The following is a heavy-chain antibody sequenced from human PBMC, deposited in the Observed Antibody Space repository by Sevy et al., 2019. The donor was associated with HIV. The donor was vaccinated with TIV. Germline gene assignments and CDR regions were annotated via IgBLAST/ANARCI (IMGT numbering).Heavy chain of an antibody. CDR1: GYRLIEVS. D-gene: IGHD2-15*01. J-gene: IGHJ6*02. V-gene: IGHV1-24*01. Sequence: ASVKVSCKVSGYRLIEVSMHWVRQAPGKGLEWMGHLDPEDGETIYAQNFQGRVTMTEDTSTDTACMEVSSLRSEDTAVYYCAADRGEDYCRGNSCQRHYYYGLDVWGQGTTVTVSS. CDR2: LDPEDGET. CDR3: AADRGEDYCRGNSCQRHYYYGLDV.